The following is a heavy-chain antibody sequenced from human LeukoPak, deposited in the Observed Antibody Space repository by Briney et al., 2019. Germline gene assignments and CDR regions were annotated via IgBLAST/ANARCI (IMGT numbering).Heavy chain of an antibody. J-gene: IGHJ4*02. CDR3: ARGSKYGDWDY. D-gene: IGHD3/OR15-3a*01. CDR2: VFHTGST. CDR1: GGSIDTYY. V-gene: IGHV4-4*09. Sequence: SSETLSLTCTVSGGSIDTYYWNWIRQPPGKGLEWIGYVFHTGSTNYNPSLKSRVTISVDTSKNQFSLKLSSVTAADTAVYYCARGSKYGDWDYWGQGTLVTVSS.